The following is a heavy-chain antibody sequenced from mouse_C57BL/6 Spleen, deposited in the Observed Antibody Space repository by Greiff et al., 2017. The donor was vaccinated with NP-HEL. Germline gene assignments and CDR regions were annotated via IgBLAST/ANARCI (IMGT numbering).Heavy chain of an antibody. V-gene: IGHV1-42*01. CDR1: GYSFTGYY. CDR2: INPSTGGT. J-gene: IGHJ1*03. CDR3: AGRTAVVGKDWYFDV. Sequence: VQLQQSGPELVKPGASVKISCKASGYSFTGYYMNWVKQSPEKSLEWIGEINPSTGGTTYNQKFKAKATLTVDKSSSTAYMQLKSLTSEDSAVYYCAGRTAVVGKDWYFDVWGTGTTVTVSS. D-gene: IGHD1-1*01.